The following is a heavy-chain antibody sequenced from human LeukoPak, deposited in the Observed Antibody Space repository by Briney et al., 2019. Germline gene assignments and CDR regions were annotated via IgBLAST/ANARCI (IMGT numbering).Heavy chain of an antibody. Sequence: ASVNVSCKASGYTFTSYDISWVRQATGQGLEWMGWMNPNSGNAGYAQRFQGRVTMTRNNSISTAYMELTSLRSEDTAVYYCGRPLQRGSWTQRALDYWGQGTLVTVSS. V-gene: IGHV1-8*01. CDR2: MNPNSGNA. CDR3: GRPLQRGSWTQRALDY. J-gene: IGHJ4*02. D-gene: IGHD3-10*01. CDR1: GYTFTSYD.